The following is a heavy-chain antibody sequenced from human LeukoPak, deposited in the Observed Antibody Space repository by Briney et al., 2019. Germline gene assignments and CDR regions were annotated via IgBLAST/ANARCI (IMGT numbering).Heavy chain of an antibody. CDR3: ARDLGSGYYFDY. J-gene: IGHJ4*02. CDR2: IYSGGST. V-gene: IGHV3-66*01. CDR1: GFTVSSNY. Sequence: GGSLRLSCAASGFTVSSNYMSWVRQAPGKGLEWVSVIYSGGSTYYADSVKGRFTISRDNSKNTLYLQMISLRAEDTAVYYCARDLGSGYYFDYWGQGTLVTVSS. D-gene: IGHD3-22*01.